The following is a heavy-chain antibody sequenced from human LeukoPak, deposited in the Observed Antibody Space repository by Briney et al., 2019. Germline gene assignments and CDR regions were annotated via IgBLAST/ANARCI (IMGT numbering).Heavy chain of an antibody. CDR3: ARQGGSSSPYYYYYMDV. J-gene: IGHJ6*03. CDR2: IYHSGTT. CDR1: GYSISSGYY. D-gene: IGHD2-2*01. V-gene: IGHV4-38-2*01. Sequence: SETLSLTCAVSGYSISSGYYWGWFWQPPGKGLEWIGCIYHSGTTYYNPSLRSRVTISVDTSKNQFSLKLSSVTAADTAVYYCARQGGSSSPYYYYYMDVWGKGTTVTDSS.